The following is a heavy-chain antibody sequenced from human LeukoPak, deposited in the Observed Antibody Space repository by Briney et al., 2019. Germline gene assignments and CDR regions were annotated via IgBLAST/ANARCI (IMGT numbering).Heavy chain of an antibody. D-gene: IGHD5-18*01. J-gene: IGHJ4*02. CDR2: IWSDGSKK. Sequence: GRSLRLSCAASGFIFSNYGFHWVRQAPGKGLEWVALIWSDGSKKYYTDSVKGRFTISRDDSKNTLFLQMNSLRAEDMAVYYCARLVWDTTMADGDIDSWGQGTLLIVSS. CDR3: ARLVWDTTMADGDIDS. V-gene: IGHV3-33*01. CDR1: GFIFSNYG.